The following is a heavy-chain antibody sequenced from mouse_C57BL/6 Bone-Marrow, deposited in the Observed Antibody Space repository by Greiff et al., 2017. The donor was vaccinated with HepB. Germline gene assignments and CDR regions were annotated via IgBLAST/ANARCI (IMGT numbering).Heavy chain of an antibody. CDR2: IYPGDGDT. J-gene: IGHJ3*01. D-gene: IGHD2-4*01. CDR1: GYAFSSSW. Sequence: QVQLQQSGPELVKPGASVKISCKVSGYAFSSSWMHWVKQRPGKGLEWIGRIYPGDGDTNYNGKFKGKATLTADKSSSTAYMQLSSLTSEDSAVYFCARSGYDYDVAYWGQGTLVTVSA. CDR3: ARSGYDYDVAY. V-gene: IGHV1-82*01.